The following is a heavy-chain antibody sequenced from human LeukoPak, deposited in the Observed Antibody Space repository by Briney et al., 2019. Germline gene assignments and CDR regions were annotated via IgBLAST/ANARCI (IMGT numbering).Heavy chain of an antibody. J-gene: IGHJ4*02. CDR3: AKDSYYYDSSGYYYQDY. V-gene: IGHV3-30*18. D-gene: IGHD3-22*01. CDR2: ISYDGSNK. CDR1: GFTFSSYG. Sequence: GGSLRLSCAASGFTFSSYGTHWVRQAPGKGLEWVAVISYDGSNKYYADSVKGRFTISRDNSKNTLYLQMNSLRAEDTAVYYCAKDSYYYDSSGYYYQDYWGQGTLVTVSS.